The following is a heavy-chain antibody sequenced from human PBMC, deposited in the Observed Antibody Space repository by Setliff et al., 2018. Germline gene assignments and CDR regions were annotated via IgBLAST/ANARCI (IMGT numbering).Heavy chain of an antibody. CDR2: MYSSGST. Sequence: SETLSLTCIVSSGSISTSNYFWGWVRQPPGRGLEWIGSMYSSGSTNYNPSLKSRVTMSVDMSKSLLSLKLSSVTTTDTAVYYCAGLFRDGWNYFDSWGQGTLVTVSS. CDR1: SGSISTSNYF. CDR3: AGLFRDGWNYFDS. V-gene: IGHV4-39*02. J-gene: IGHJ4*02. D-gene: IGHD2-21*01.